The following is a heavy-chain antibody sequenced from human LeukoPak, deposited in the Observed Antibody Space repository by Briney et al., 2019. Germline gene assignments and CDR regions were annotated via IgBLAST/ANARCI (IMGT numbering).Heavy chain of an antibody. J-gene: IGHJ5*02. CDR1: GGSISSSSYY. V-gene: IGHV4-39*01. CDR3: ARRSYYDSSGYYYVRNWFDP. Sequence: SETLSLTCTVSGGSISSSSYYWGWIRQPPGKGLEWLGSIYYSGSTYYNPSLKSRVTISVDTSKNQFSLKLSSVTAADTAVYYCARRSYYDSSGYYYVRNWFDPWGQGTLVTVSS. CDR2: IYYSGST. D-gene: IGHD3-22*01.